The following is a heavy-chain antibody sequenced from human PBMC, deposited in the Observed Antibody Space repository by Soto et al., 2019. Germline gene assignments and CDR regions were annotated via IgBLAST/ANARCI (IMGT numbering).Heavy chain of an antibody. V-gene: IGHV3-7*01. CDR1: VFTFSSYW. Sequence: WSLRGSCSVSVFTFSSYWMSWFRQTPGKGLEWVANINQDGSEKYYVDSVKGRFTISRDNAKNSLYLQMNSLRAEDTAVYYCARELIVGPAEYFQHWGQGTLVTVSS. CDR3: ARELIVGPAEYFQH. J-gene: IGHJ1*01. CDR2: INQDGSEK. D-gene: IGHD1-26*01.